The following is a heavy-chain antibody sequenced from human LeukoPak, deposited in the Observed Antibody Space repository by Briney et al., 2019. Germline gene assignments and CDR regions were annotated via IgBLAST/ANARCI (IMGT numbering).Heavy chain of an antibody. J-gene: IGHJ6*02. Sequence: PGRSLRLSCAASGFTFSSYGMHWVRQAPGKGLEWVAVIWYDGSNKYHADSVKGRFTISRDNSKNTPYLQMNSLRAEDTAVYYCARDGAGLDYGDYGIYGMDVWGQGTTVTVS. CDR1: GFTFSSYG. D-gene: IGHD4-17*01. V-gene: IGHV3-33*01. CDR2: IWYDGSNK. CDR3: ARDGAGLDYGDYGIYGMDV.